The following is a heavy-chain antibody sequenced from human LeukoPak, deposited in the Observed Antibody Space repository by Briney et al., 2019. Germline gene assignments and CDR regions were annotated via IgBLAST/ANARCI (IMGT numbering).Heavy chain of an antibody. Sequence: GGSLRLSCAASGFTFSSFGMHWVRQAPGRGLEWVALKLYDEKYYADSVKGRFTISRDNSRNTLYLQMDSLRAEDTAVYYCARYCSGGCYSGVDYWGQGTLVTVPS. D-gene: IGHD2-15*01. V-gene: IGHV3-33*05. J-gene: IGHJ4*02. CDR2: KLYDEK. CDR3: ARYCSGGCYSGVDY. CDR1: GFTFSSFG.